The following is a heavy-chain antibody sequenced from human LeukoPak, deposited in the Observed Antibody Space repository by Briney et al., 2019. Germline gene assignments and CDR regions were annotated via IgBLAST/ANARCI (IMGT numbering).Heavy chain of an antibody. CDR3: ASLSGGELWSGYYRY. J-gene: IGHJ4*01. D-gene: IGHD3-3*01. V-gene: IGHV3-48*04. Sequence: PGGSLRLSCAASGFTFSSYSMNWVRQAPGQGRELVSYISSSSSTIYYPASVKGRFTISRDHAKNYLYLQMSSLRAEDTAVYYCASLSGGELWSGYYRYWGQGTLVTVSS. CDR1: GFTFSSYS. CDR2: ISSSSSTI.